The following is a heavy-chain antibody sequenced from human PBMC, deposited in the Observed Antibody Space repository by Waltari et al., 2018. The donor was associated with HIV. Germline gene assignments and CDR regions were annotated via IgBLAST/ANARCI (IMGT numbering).Heavy chain of an antibody. V-gene: IGHV1-8*01. CDR2: MKPDSVNT. Sequence: QVQMVQSGAEVKKPGASVKVSCKASGYTFTGYDINWVRQAAGQGREWMGGMKPDSVNTGHAKKYQARVNMTRNTNIRNTYMELNSLRSEDTAVYYCARERNMIRGKYYSYYGMDVWGQGTTVTVSS. CDR1: GYTFTGYD. J-gene: IGHJ6*02. CDR3: ARERNMIRGKYYSYYGMDV. D-gene: IGHD3-10*01.